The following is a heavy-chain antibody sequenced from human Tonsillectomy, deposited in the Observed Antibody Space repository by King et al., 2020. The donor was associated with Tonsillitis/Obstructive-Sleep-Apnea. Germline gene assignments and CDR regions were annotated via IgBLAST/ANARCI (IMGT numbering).Heavy chain of an antibody. J-gene: IGHJ4*02. Sequence: QLVQSGAEVKKPGASVKVSCKASGYTFTSFDIHWVRQATGQGLEWMGWMSPNSGNTGYAQKFQGRVTMTRSTSIGTAYMELSSLRSGDTAVYYCAMGYGSYYAGRDYWGQGTLVTVSS. D-gene: IGHD1-26*01. CDR2: MSPNSGNT. V-gene: IGHV1-8*01. CDR1: GYTFTSFD. CDR3: AMGYGSYYAGRDY.